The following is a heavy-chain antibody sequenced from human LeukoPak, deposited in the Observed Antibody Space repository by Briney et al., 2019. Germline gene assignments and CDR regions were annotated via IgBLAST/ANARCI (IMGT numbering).Heavy chain of an antibody. D-gene: IGHD2-2*01. CDR1: GFTFSSYG. CDR2: ISCDGSNK. Sequence: GGSLRLSCAASGFTFSSYGMHWVRQAPGKGLEWVAVISCDGSNKYYADSVKGRFTISRDNSKNTLYLQMNSLRAEDTAVYYCAKDAYYCSSTSCYVSYYYYGMDVWGQGTTVAVSS. V-gene: IGHV3-30*18. J-gene: IGHJ6*02. CDR3: AKDAYYCSSTSCYVSYYYYGMDV.